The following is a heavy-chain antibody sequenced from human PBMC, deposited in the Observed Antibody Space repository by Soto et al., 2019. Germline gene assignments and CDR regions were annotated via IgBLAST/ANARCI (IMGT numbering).Heavy chain of an antibody. CDR2: IYPGDSDT. CDR3: AISGGWYETYYYYGMDV. V-gene: IGHV5-51*01. D-gene: IGHD6-19*01. Sequence: GESLKISCKGSGYSFTSYWIGWVRQMPGKGLEWMGIIYPGDSDTRYSPSFQGQVTISADKSISTAYLQWSSLKASDTAMYYCAISGGWYETYYYYGMDVWGQGTTVTVSS. J-gene: IGHJ6*02. CDR1: GYSFTSYW.